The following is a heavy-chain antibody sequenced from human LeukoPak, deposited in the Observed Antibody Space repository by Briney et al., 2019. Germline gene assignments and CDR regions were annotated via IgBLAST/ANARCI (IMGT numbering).Heavy chain of an antibody. Sequence: PSETLSLTCTVPGGSISNNYWSWVRQSPGKGLEWIGYTYSSGITDYNPSLKSRVTLSVDTSKNQFSLKLNSVTAADTAVYYCARHGLKLVGLSTIYFDNWGQGTLVTVSS. V-gene: IGHV4-59*08. J-gene: IGHJ4*02. D-gene: IGHD1-26*01. CDR1: GGSISNNY. CDR3: ARHGLKLVGLSTIYFDN. CDR2: TYSSGIT.